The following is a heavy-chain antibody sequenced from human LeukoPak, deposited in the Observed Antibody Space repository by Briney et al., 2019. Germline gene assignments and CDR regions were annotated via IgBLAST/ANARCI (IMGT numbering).Heavy chain of an antibody. CDR3: ARGGSGSYGWWLLDY. V-gene: IGHV3-7*01. D-gene: IGHD3-10*01. J-gene: IGHJ4*02. Sequence: GGSLRLSCAASGFTFSSYWMSWVRQAPGKGLEWVGIIKEDGSEKYHVDSVKGRFTVSRDNAENSLYLQMNSLRAEDTAVYYCARGGSGSYGWWLLDYWGQGTLLTVPS. CDR2: IKEDGSEK. CDR1: GFTFSSYW.